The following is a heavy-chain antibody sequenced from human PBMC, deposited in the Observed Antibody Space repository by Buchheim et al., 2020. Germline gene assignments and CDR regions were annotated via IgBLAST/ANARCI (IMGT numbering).Heavy chain of an antibody. D-gene: IGHD3-3*01. CDR1: GFTFSSYW. V-gene: IGHV3-7*01. CDR3: ARVRDFWSGYPYYFDY. CDR2: IKQDGSEK. J-gene: IGHJ4*02. Sequence: EVQLVESGGGLVQPGGSLRLSCAASGFTFSSYWMSWVRQAPGKGLEWVANIKQDGSEKYYVDSVKGRFTISRTNAKNSLYLQMNSLRAEDTAVYYCARVRDFWSGYPYYFDYWGQGTL.